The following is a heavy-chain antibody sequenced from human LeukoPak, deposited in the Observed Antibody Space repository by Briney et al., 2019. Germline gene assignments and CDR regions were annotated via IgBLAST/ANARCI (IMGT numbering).Heavy chain of an antibody. Sequence: GGSLRLSCAASGFTFSSYSMNWVRQAPGKGLEWVSSISSSSSYIYYADSVKGRFTISRDNAKNSLYLQMNSLRAEDTAVYYCARSPEDSGLAGSGGETDAFDIWGQGTMVTVSS. CDR2: ISSSSSYI. V-gene: IGHV3-21*01. D-gene: IGHD5-12*01. CDR1: GFTFSSYS. CDR3: ARSPEDSGLAGSGGETDAFDI. J-gene: IGHJ3*02.